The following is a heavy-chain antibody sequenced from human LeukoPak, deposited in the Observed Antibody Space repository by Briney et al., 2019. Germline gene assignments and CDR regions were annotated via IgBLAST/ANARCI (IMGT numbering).Heavy chain of an antibody. D-gene: IGHD2-2*01. CDR2: IHYSGSA. V-gene: IGHV4-39*01. J-gene: IGHJ4*02. Sequence: SETLSLTCTVSGGSISSTSYHWSWIRHSPGEGLEWIGTIHYSGSAYYNPSLTSRRTISVDTSKNQFSRNLSSLTAADTAVYYCARLGSSTSGDYYFDYWGQGTLVAVSS. CDR1: GGSISSTSYH. CDR3: ARLGSSTSGDYYFDY.